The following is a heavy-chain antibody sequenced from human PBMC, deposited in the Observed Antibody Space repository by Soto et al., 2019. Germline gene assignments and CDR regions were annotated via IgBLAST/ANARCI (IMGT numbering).Heavy chain of an antibody. Sequence: SETLSLTCAVSGYSISSGYYWGWIRQPPGKGLEWIGSIYHSGSTYYNPSLKSRVTISEDTSKNQFSLKLSSVTAADTAVYYCARARGAGGTMIEGGAFDIWGQGTMVTVSS. CDR1: GYSISSGYY. V-gene: IGHV4-38-2*01. J-gene: IGHJ3*02. D-gene: IGHD3-22*01. CDR2: IYHSGST. CDR3: ARARGAGGTMIEGGAFDI.